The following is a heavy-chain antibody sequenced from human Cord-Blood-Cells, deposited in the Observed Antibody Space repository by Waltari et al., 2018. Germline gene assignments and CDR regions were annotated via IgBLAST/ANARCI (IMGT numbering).Heavy chain of an antibody. V-gene: IGHV4-4*02. CDR2: IYHSGST. J-gene: IGHJ3*02. D-gene: IGHD6-13*01. CDR1: GGSISSSNW. Sequence: QVQLQESGPGLVKPSGPLSLTCAVSGGSISSSNWWSWVRQPPGKGLEWTWEIYHSGSTNYNPSLKSRVTISVDKSKNQFSLKLSSVTAADTAVYYCAMETAAAGTSSGWYAFDIWGQGTMVTVSS. CDR3: AMETAAAGTSSGWYAFDI.